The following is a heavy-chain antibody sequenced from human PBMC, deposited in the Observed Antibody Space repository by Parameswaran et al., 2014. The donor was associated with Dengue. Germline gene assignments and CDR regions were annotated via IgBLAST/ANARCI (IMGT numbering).Heavy chain of an antibody. CDR2: INPSDSGT. J-gene: IGHJ6*02. CDR3: ARDHALRFLEWLSDGMDV. V-gene: IGHV1-46*01. Sequence: WVRQAPGQGLEWMGIINPSDSGTSYAQKFQGRVTMTSDTSTSTVYMELSSLKSEDTAIYYCARDHALRFLEWLSDGMDVWGQGTTVTVSS. D-gene: IGHD3-3*01.